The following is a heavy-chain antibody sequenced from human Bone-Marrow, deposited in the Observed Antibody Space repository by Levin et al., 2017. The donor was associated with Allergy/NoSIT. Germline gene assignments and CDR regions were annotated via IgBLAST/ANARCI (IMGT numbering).Heavy chain of an antibody. J-gene: IGHJ4*02. Sequence: SGPTLVKPTETLTLTCTISGFSLSNTAMAVSWIRQPPGKALEWLGHIFSNGETSSSPFLKRRLTISKDTSKGQVVLTMTNMDPVDTATYFCARMRLEYGLPSGHALVFDNWGQGALVTVSS. CDR1: GFSLSNTAMA. D-gene: IGHD2-15*01. CDR2: IFSNGET. V-gene: IGHV2-26*02. CDR3: ARMRLEYGLPSGHALVFDN.